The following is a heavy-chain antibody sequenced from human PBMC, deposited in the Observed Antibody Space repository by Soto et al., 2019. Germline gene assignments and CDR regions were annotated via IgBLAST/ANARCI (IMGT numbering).Heavy chain of an antibody. CDR3: TTDPRYDIAVAGTSPRAFEFDY. J-gene: IGHJ4*02. CDR2: ISYDGSNK. D-gene: IGHD6-19*01. CDR1: GFTFSSYA. V-gene: IGHV3-30-3*01. Sequence: GGSLRLSCAASGFTFSSYAMHWVRQAPGKGLEWVAIISYDGSNKYYADSVKGRFTISRDNSKNTLYLQMNSLRAEDTAVYYCTTDPRYDIAVAGTSPRAFEFDYWGQGTLVTVSS.